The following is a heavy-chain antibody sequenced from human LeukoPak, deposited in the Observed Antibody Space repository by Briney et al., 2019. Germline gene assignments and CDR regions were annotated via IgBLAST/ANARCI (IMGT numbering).Heavy chain of an antibody. CDR1: GFTFSNYW. CDR2: IKSDGSST. Sequence: PGGSLRLSCAASGFTFSNYWMHWVRQAPGKGLVWVSRIKSDGSSTTYADSVKGRFTISRDNAKNSLYLQMNSLRAEDTAVYYCARGGSGSYLLPHLGYWGQGTLVTVSS. V-gene: IGHV3-74*01. CDR3: ARGGSGSYLLPHLGY. D-gene: IGHD1-26*01. J-gene: IGHJ4*02.